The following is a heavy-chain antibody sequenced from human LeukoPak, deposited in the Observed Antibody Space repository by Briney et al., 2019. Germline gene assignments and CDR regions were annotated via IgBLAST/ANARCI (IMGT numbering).Heavy chain of an antibody. CDR1: GGSFSGYY. J-gene: IGHJ5*02. CDR3: AREVFPDNGWFDP. D-gene: IGHD1-14*01. CDR2: IYSRGDT. V-gene: IGHV3-66*01. Sequence: ETLSLTCAVYGGSFSGYYWSWVRQAPGKGLEWVSLIYSRGDTKYADSVKGRFTISRDNSKNTLYLQMSSLRTEDTAVYYCAREVFPDNGWFDPWGQGTLVTVSS.